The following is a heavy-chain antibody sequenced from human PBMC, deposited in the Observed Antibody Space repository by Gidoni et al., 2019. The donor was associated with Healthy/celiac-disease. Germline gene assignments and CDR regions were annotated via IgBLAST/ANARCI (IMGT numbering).Heavy chain of an antibody. CDR1: GFTFDDYA. Sequence: EVQLVESGGGLVQPGRSLRLSCAASGFTFDDYAMHWVRQAPGKGLGWVSGITWNSGSIGYADSVKGRFTISRDNAKNSLYLQMNSLRAEDTALYYCAKPPYSRYFYYGMDVWGQGTTVTVSS. V-gene: IGHV3-9*01. J-gene: IGHJ6*02. CDR3: AKPPYSRYFYYGMDV. D-gene: IGHD5-18*01. CDR2: ITWNSGSI.